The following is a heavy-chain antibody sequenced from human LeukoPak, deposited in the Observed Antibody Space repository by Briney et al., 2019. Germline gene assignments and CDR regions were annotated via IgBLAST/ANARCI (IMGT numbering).Heavy chain of an antibody. CDR2: NRANGGDT. CDR3: AKGGYTTWCDP. V-gene: IGHV3-23*01. CDR1: GLTYRAYS. J-gene: IGHJ5*02. Sequence: PGGSLRLSCTASGLTYRAYSMSWVRQAPGKGLEWVSNNRANGGDTYYTDSVKRRFTISRDNSKNPLYLEMNSLRAEDSAVYYCAKGGYTTWCDPWGQGTLVTVSS. D-gene: IGHD2-15*01.